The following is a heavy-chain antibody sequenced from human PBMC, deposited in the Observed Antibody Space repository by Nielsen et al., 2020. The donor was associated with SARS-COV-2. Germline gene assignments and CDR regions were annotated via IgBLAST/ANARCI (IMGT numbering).Heavy chain of an antibody. Sequence: GGSLRLSCAAPGFTIANYAMSWVRQAPGKGLEWVSAISGSGGKTYYADFVKGRFTISRDNSRNTLYLQMNSLRAEDTAVYYCARTQVGATPYFDYWGQGTLVTVSS. V-gene: IGHV3-23*01. CDR3: ARTQVGATPYFDY. CDR2: ISGSGGKT. D-gene: IGHD1-26*01. CDR1: GFTIANYA. J-gene: IGHJ4*02.